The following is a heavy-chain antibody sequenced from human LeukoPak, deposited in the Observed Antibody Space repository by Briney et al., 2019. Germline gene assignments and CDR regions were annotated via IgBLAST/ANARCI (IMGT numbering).Heavy chain of an antibody. V-gene: IGHV3-48*03. J-gene: IGHJ4*02. CDR2: LSSSGSAF. CDR1: GFTFRSYE. D-gene: IGHD3-3*01. Sequence: GGSLRLSCEDSGFTFRSYEMNWVRQAPGEGLEWIAYLSSSGSAFSYADSVKGRFTIARDNAKNSVYLEMNSLRADDTAVYYCARSARLMKGVVEVTALDDWGQGTLVTVSS. CDR3: ARSARLMKGVVEVTALDD.